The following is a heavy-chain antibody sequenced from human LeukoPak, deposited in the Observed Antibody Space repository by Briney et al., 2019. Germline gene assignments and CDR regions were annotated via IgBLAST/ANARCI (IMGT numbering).Heavy chain of an antibody. Sequence: PSETLSLTCTVSGGSISSHYWSWIRQPPGKGLEWIGYIYYSGSTNYNPSLKSRVTISVDTSKNQFSLKLSSVTAADTAVYYCARDGGRYYYGSGSYYNDYWGQGTLVTVSS. CDR3: ARDGGRYYYGSGSYYNDY. D-gene: IGHD3-10*01. V-gene: IGHV4-59*11. CDR1: GGSISSHY. CDR2: IYYSGST. J-gene: IGHJ4*02.